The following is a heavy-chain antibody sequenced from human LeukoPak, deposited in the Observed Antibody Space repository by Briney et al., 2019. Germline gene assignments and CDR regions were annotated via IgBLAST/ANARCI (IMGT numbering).Heavy chain of an antibody. CDR1: GFTFSDHY. CDR2: IRNKANSYTT. Sequence: GGSLRLSCAASGFTFSDHYMDWVRQAPGKGLEWVGRIRNKANSYTTEYAASVKGGFTISRDDSKNSVYLQMNSLKTEDTAVYYCASLLRWGQGTLVTVSS. J-gene: IGHJ4*02. V-gene: IGHV3-72*01. D-gene: IGHD3-22*01. CDR3: ASLLR.